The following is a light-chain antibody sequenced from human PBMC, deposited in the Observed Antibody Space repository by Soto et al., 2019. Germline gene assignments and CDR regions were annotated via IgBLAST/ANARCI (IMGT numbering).Light chain of an antibody. CDR1: TGAVTSGYY. CDR3: LLYYGGQLGV. J-gene: IGLJ2*01. CDR2: STN. V-gene: IGLV7-43*01. Sequence: QTVVPQEPSLPVPPGGTVTLTCASSTGAVTSGYYPNWFQQKPGQAPRALIYSTNKRYSWTPARFSGSLLVGKAALTLSGVQPEDEADYYCLLYYGGQLGVFGGGTKVTVL.